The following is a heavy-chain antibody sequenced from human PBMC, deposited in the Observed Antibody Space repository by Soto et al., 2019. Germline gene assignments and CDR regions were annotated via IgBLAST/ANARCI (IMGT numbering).Heavy chain of an antibody. CDR1: GFTFSSYA. V-gene: IGHV3-64*01. CDR2: ISSNGGST. CDR3: ARGVVVVVATCGMDV. D-gene: IGHD2-15*01. Sequence: EVQLVESGGGLVQLGGSLRLSCAASGFTFSSYAMHWVRQAPGKGLEYVSAISSNGGSTYYANSVKGRFTISRDNSKNTLYLQMGSLRAEDMAVYYCARGVVVVVATCGMDVWDQGTTVTVSS. J-gene: IGHJ6*02.